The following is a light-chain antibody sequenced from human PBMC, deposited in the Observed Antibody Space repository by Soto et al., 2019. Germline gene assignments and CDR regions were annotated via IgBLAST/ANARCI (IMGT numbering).Light chain of an antibody. J-gene: IGKJ2*01. CDR2: AAT. V-gene: IGKV1-39*01. CDR3: HQIYRTPPYT. Sequence: DIQMTQSPSSLSASVGDRVNITCRASQNIRSYLNWYQQKPGKAPKLLIFAATSLHSGVPSRFSDSGSGTDFTLAITSLQPEDFATDYCHQIYRTPPYTFGQGPKLEF. CDR1: QNIRSY.